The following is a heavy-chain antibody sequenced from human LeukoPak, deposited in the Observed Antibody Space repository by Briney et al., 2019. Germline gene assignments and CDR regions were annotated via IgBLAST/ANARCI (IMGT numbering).Heavy chain of an antibody. CDR2: ISSSGGRT. V-gene: IGHV3-23*01. J-gene: IGHJ4*02. Sequence: PGGSLRLSCAASGFTFSSYAMSWVRQAPGKGLEWVSAISSSGGRTYYADSVKGRFTISRDNSKSTLYLQMNSLRAEDTAVYYCAKDIVVVPPATFFDYWGQGTLVTVSS. D-gene: IGHD2-21*01. CDR1: GFTFSSYA. CDR3: AKDIVVVPPATFFDY.